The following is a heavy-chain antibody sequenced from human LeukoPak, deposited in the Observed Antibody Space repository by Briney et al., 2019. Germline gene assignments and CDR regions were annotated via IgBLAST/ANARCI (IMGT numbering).Heavy chain of an antibody. CDR3: ASQGYDILTGSYPGDWFDP. J-gene: IGHJ5*02. D-gene: IGHD3-9*01. CDR2: IYYSGST. Sequence: SETLSLTCTVSGVSISSSSYYWGWIRQPPGKGLEWIGSIYYSGSTYYNPSLKSRVTISVDTSKNQFSLKVSSVTAADTAVYYCASQGYDILTGSYPGDWFDPWGQGTLVTVSS. CDR1: GVSISSSSYY. V-gene: IGHV4-39*01.